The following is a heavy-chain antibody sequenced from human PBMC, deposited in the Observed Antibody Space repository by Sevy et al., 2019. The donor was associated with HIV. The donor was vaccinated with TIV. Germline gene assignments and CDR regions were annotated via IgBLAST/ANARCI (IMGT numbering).Heavy chain of an antibody. D-gene: IGHD3-22*01. Sequence: GGSLRLSCAASGLTVSSNYMTWVRQAPGKGLEWVSTIYADGSTYYVESVKDRFTIARDNSKNTLYLQMFSPRAEDTAVYYCARDRYYDASGYYYYYYGLDVWGQGTTVTVSS. V-gene: IGHV3-66*01. CDR2: IYADGST. CDR1: GLTVSSNY. J-gene: IGHJ6*02. CDR3: ARDRYYDASGYYYYYYGLDV.